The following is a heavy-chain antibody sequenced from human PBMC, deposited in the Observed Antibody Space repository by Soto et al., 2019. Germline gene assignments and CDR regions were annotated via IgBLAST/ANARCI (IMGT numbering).Heavy chain of an antibody. CDR3: ARAMNGNSHPNYFDQ. V-gene: IGHV5-51*01. Sequence: ESLKISCRGSGYSFTDYWIGWVRHMPGKGLEWMGIIYPGDSDTRYSPSFQGQVAISADNSISTAYLHWTSLRASDSAMYYCARAMNGNSHPNYFDQWGQGTLVTVSA. CDR1: GYSFTDYW. CDR2: IYPGDSDT. J-gene: IGHJ4*02. D-gene: IGHD2-2*01.